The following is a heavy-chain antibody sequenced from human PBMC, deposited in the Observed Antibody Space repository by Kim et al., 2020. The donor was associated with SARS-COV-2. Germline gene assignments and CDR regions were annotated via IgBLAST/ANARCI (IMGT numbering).Heavy chain of an antibody. CDR1: GGSISSYY. CDR3: AGSGYCSSTSCYGLFDY. D-gene: IGHD2-2*01. CDR2: IYYSGST. J-gene: IGHJ4*02. Sequence: SETLSLTCTVSGGSISSYYWSWIRQPPGKGLEWIGYIYYSGSTNYNPSLKSRVTISVDTSKNQFSLKLSSVTAADTAVYYCAGSGYCSSTSCYGLFDYWGQGTLVTVSS. V-gene: IGHV4-59*13.